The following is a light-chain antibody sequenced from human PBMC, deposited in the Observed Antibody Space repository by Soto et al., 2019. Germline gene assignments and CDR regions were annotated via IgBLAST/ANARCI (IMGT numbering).Light chain of an antibody. V-gene: IGKV3-20*01. J-gene: IGKJ5*01. CDR3: QQYGSSPIT. CDR1: QSITSSY. Sequence: EIVLSQSPGTLSLSPGERATLSCRARQSITSSYLAWYQQKPGQAPRLLIYGSSSRATGIPDRFSGSGSGTVFTRAISRLEPEDFAVFYCQQYGSSPITFGQGTRLEIK. CDR2: GSS.